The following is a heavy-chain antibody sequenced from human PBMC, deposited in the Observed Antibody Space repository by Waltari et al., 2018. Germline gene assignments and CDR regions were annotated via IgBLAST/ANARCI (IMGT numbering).Heavy chain of an antibody. CDR3: ARPYSSSSKLVPDAFDI. CDR2: IYYSGST. Sequence: QLQLQESGPGLVKPSETLSLTCTVSGGSISSSSYYWGWIRQPPGKGLEWIGSIYYSGSTYDNPSLKSRVTISVDTSKNQFSLKLSSVTAADTAVYYCARPYSSSSKLVPDAFDIWGQGTMVTVSS. CDR1: GGSISSSSYY. V-gene: IGHV4-39*01. D-gene: IGHD6-6*01. J-gene: IGHJ3*02.